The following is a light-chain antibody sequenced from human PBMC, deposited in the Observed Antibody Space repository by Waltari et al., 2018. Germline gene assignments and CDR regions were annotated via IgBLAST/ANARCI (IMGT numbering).Light chain of an antibody. V-gene: IGLV3-21*04. CDR3: QVWDANNAPGD. Sequence: SYVLTQPPSVSVAPGKTARITCGGNNIETNSVHWYQQKPGQAPILVISYNSDRPSGIPVRFYGSNSGNTATLTISRVEAGDEADYYCQVWDANNAPGDFGTGPEVTVL. CDR2: YNS. CDR1: NIETNS. J-gene: IGLJ1*01.